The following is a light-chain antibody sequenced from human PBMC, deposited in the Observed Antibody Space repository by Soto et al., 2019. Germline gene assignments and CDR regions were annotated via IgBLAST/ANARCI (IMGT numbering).Light chain of an antibody. J-gene: IGKJ1*01. CDR3: HQYDSSPLT. Sequence: EIVLTQSPGTLSLSPGERATLSCRASQSVSSSYLAWYQQKPGQAPRLLIYGASSRATGIPDRFSGSGSGTDFTLTISRLEPEDFAVYYCHQYDSSPLTFGQGTKVEI. CDR2: GAS. CDR1: QSVSSSY. V-gene: IGKV3-20*01.